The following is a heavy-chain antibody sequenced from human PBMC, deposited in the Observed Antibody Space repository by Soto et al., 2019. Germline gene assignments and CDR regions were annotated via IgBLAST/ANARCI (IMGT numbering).Heavy chain of an antibody. CDR1: GFTFSTYA. CDR3: ADGGEWSFNFEY. D-gene: IGHD3-16*02. CDR2: IGTSGRNT. J-gene: IGHJ4*02. Sequence: VGSLRLSGAASGFTFSTYAMSWVRQAPGKGLEWVSGIGTSGRNTYYPDSVKGRFIISRDNSKNTLYLQMNNLRVEDTAIYYCADGGEWSFNFEYWGLGTLVTVSS. V-gene: IGHV3-23*01.